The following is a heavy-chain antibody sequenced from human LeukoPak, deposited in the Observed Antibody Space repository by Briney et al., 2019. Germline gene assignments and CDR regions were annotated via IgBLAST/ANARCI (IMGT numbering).Heavy chain of an antibody. V-gene: IGHV3-11*01. Sequence: LSLTCTAYGGSFSDYYMSWIRQAPGKGLEWLSYISSSGTTIQYADSVKGRFTISRDNAKNSLYLQMNSLRAEDTAVYYCAREERLRWTAYWGQGTLVTVSS. CDR3: AREERLRWTAY. CDR1: GGSFSDYY. CDR2: ISSSGTTI. J-gene: IGHJ4*02. D-gene: IGHD4-23*01.